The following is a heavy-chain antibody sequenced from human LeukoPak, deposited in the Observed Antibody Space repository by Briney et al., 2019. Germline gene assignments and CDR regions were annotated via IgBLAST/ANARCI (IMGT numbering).Heavy chain of an antibody. CDR3: AREGSGYPY. V-gene: IGHV1-2*02. CDR2: INPNSGGT. J-gene: IGHJ4*02. CDR1: GYTFTGYY. D-gene: IGHD5-12*01. Sequence: GASVKVSCRASGYTFTGYYMHWVRQAPGQGLEWMGWINPNSGGTNYAQKFQGRVTMTRDTSISTAYMEVSRLTSDDTAVFYCAREGSGYPYWGQGTLVTVSS.